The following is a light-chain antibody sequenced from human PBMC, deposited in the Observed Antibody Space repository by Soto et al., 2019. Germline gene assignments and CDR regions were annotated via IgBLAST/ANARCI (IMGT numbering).Light chain of an antibody. J-gene: IGKJ1*01. CDR1: QAVNTR. CDR2: LAS. V-gene: IGKV3-15*01. Sequence: EIVLTQSPATLSSFPGDRVTLSCRASQAVNTRLAWYQHKPGQAPRLLIYLASNRATGIPARFSGSGSGTEFTLTISSLQSEDFAVYYCQQYNNWLRTFGQGTKVDIK. CDR3: QQYNNWLRT.